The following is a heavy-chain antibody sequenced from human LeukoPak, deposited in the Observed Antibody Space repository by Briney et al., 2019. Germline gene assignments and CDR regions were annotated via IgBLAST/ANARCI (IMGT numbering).Heavy chain of an antibody. Sequence: GGSLRLSCAASGLIFSTYGMHWVRQAPGKGLEWVAFIQNDGNDKYYADSVKGRFTVSRDNSKNTLDLQMNGLRAEDTAVYYCARAVTWIDPWGQGTLVTVTS. J-gene: IGHJ5*02. CDR1: GLIFSTYG. CDR2: IQNDGNDK. V-gene: IGHV3-30*19. CDR3: ARAVTWIDP.